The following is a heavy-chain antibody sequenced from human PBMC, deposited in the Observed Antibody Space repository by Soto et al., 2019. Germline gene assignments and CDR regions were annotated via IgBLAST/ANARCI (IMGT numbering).Heavy chain of an antibody. CDR2: IYSGGST. V-gene: IGHV3-66*01. J-gene: IGHJ6*02. Sequence: GGSLRLSCAASGFTVSSNYMSWVRQAPGKGLEWVSVIYSGGSTYYADSVKGRFTISRDNSKNTLYLQMNSLRAEDTAVYYCARERTADYGGSWSFNRDYYGMDVWGQGTTVTVSS. CDR1: GFTVSSNY. CDR3: ARERTADYGGSWSFNRDYYGMDV. D-gene: IGHD4-17*01.